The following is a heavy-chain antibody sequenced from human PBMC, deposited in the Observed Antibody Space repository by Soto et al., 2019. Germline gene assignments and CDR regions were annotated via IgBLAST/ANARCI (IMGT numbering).Heavy chain of an antibody. CDR2: IYYSGST. D-gene: IGHD2-21*02. Sequence: SETLSLTCTVSGGSISSYYWSWIRQPPGKGLEWIGYIYYSGSTNYNPSLKSRVTISVDTSKNQFSLKLSSVTAADTAVYYCARMTHKSYYYGMDVWGQGTTVT. CDR3: ARMTHKSYYYGMDV. CDR1: GGSISSYY. J-gene: IGHJ6*02. V-gene: IGHV4-59*01.